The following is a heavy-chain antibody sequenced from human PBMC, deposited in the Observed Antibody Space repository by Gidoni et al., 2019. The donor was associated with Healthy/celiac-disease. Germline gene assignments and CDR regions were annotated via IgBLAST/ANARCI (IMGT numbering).Heavy chain of an antibody. CDR1: GFSLSTSGVG. CDR3: AHRGAARSFDY. J-gene: IGHJ4*02. Sequence: QITLKESGPTLVTPTHNLTRNCTFSGFSLSTSGVGVGWIRQPPGKALEWLALIYWDDDKRYSPSLKSRLTITKDTSKNQVVLTMTNMDPVDTATYYCAHRGAARSFDYWGQGTLVTVSS. CDR2: IYWDDDK. D-gene: IGHD6-6*01. V-gene: IGHV2-5*02.